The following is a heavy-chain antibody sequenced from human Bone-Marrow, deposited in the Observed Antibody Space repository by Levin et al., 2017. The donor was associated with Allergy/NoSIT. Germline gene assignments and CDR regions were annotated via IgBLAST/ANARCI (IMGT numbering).Heavy chain of an antibody. CDR1: GFTFSSYW. CDR2: IKQDGSEK. CDR3: ARLGLAYCGGDCYAPFDY. D-gene: IGHD2-21*02. V-gene: IGHV3-7*01. J-gene: IGHJ4*02. Sequence: GESLKISCAASGFTFSSYWMSWVRQAPGKGLEWVANIKQDGSEKYYVDSVKGRFTISRDNAKNSLYLQMNSLRAEDTAVYYCARLGLAYCGGDCYAPFDYWGQGTLVTVSS.